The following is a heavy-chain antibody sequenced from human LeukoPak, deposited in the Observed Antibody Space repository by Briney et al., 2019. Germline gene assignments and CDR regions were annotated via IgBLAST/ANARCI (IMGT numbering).Heavy chain of an antibody. D-gene: IGHD1-26*01. CDR2: IKAGGSEK. Sequence: GGSLRLSCATSGFSLSGHWMNWVRQPPGKGLEWVANIKAGGSEKYYVDSVKGRSTISRDDAKRTVDLQMDNLRTEDTAVYYCAYRNNFEYWGQGTLVTVSS. CDR1: GFSLSGHW. CDR3: AYRNNFEY. V-gene: IGHV3-7*05. J-gene: IGHJ4*02.